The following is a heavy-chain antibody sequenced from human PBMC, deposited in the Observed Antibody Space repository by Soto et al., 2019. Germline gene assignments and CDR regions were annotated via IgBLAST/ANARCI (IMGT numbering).Heavy chain of an antibody. CDR2: IYYSGST. Sequence: QLQLQESGPGLVKPSETLSLTCTVSGGSISSSSYYWGWIRQPPGKGLEWIGSIYYSGSTYYNPSLKSRVTISIDTSKNQFSLKLSSVTAVDTAVYYCARPDRYCSSTSCYEWFDLWGQGTLVTVSS. CDR3: ARPDRYCSSTSCYEWFDL. CDR1: GGSISSSSYY. D-gene: IGHD2-2*01. J-gene: IGHJ5*02. V-gene: IGHV4-39*01.